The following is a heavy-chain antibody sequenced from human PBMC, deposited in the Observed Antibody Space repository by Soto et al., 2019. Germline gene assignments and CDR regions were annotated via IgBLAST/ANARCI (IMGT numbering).Heavy chain of an antibody. Sequence: GGSLRLSCAASGFTFSSHAMHWVRQAPGKGLEWVAVISYDGSNKYYGDSVKGRFTISRDNSKNTLYLQMNSLRAEDTAVYYCARGIVLMVFEISYGLDVWGQGTTVIVSS. V-gene: IGHV3-30-3*01. CDR1: GFTFSSHA. D-gene: IGHD2-8*01. J-gene: IGHJ6*02. CDR2: ISYDGSNK. CDR3: ARGIVLMVFEISYGLDV.